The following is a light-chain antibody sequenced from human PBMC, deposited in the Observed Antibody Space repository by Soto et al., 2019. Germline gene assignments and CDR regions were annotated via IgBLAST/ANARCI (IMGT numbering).Light chain of an antibody. J-gene: IGKJ4*01. CDR1: QNVNSN. CDR3: QQYNSWPPLT. CDR2: GAY. Sequence: IVMTQSPATVSVSPGERATLSCRASQNVNSNLAWYQQKPGQPPRLLIYGAYTRATGVPARFSGSGSGTEFTLTINSLQSEDFAVYYCQQYNSWPPLTFGGGTKVEIK. V-gene: IGKV3-15*01.